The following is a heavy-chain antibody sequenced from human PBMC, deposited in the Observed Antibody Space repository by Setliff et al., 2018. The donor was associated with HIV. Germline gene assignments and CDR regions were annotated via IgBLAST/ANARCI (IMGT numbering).Heavy chain of an antibody. CDR3: ARLGYVTFDFDY. J-gene: IGHJ4*02. V-gene: IGHV4-4*09. CDR1: GGSISSYY. D-gene: IGHD3-16*01. CDR2: IYNSAST. Sequence: SETLSLTCSVSGGSISSYYWSWIRQPPGKGLEWIGYIYNSASTSYNPSLKSRVTISVDTSKNQFSLKLSSVTAADTAVYFCARLGYVTFDFDYWGQGTLVTVSS.